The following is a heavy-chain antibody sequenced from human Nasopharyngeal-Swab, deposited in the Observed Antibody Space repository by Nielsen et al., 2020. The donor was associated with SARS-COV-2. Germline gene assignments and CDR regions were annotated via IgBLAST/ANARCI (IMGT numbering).Heavy chain of an antibody. Sequence: GESLKISCAASGFTFSSYAMSWVRQAPGKGLEWGSAISGSGGSTYYADSVKGRFTISRDNSKNTLYLQMNSLRAEDTAVYYCAKDIRGYYDFSPWGLGTLVTVAS. CDR2: ISGSGGST. CDR1: GFTFSSYA. D-gene: IGHD3-3*01. CDR3: AKDIRGYYDFSP. J-gene: IGHJ5*02. V-gene: IGHV3-23*01.